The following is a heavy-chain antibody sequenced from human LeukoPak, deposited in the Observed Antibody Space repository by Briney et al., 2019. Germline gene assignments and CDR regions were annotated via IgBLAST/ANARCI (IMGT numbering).Heavy chain of an antibody. V-gene: IGHV3-23*01. Sequence: GGSLRLSCAASGFAFNFYAMTWVRQAPGKRLQWVSTINASGGNTYYAESVRGRFTISRDNSKDTLYLQLNSLTAEDTAVYYCAKPISGGLAVSADWFDPWGQGTLVAVSS. CDR1: GFAFNFYA. D-gene: IGHD6-19*01. CDR3: AKPISGGLAVSADWFDP. J-gene: IGHJ5*02. CDR2: INASGGNT.